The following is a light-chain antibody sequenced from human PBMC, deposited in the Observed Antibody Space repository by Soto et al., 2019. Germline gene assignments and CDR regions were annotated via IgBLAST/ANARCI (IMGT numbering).Light chain of an antibody. CDR3: QQYDSSPRT. Sequence: ENVLTQSPGTLSLSPGQRDTLSCRASHTISSSYLAWYQQKPGQAPRLLIYAISDRATGVPDRFRGSGSGTDFTLTITRLEPEDFAVYFCQQYDSSPRTFGQGTKVDIK. V-gene: IGKV3-20*01. CDR2: AIS. CDR1: HTISSSY. J-gene: IGKJ1*01.